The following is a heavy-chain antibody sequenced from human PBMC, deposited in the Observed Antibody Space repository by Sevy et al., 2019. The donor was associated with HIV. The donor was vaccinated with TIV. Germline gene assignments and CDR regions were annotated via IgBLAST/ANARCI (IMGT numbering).Heavy chain of an antibody. CDR1: GFTFNNAW. D-gene: IGHD3-22*01. V-gene: IGHV3-15*01. CDR3: ATAPGYYDSAPFDY. J-gene: IGHJ4*02. Sequence: GGSLRLSCAVSGFTFNNAWMNWVRQAPGTGLQWVGLIKSKIDCETTDYAAPVKGRFTISRDDSKNTLFLQMNSLKIEDTGVYYCATAPGYYDSAPFDYWGPGTLVTVSS. CDR2: IKSKIDCETT.